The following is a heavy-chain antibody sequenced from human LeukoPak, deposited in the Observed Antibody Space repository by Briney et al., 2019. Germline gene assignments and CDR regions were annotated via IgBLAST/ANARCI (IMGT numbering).Heavy chain of an antibody. J-gene: IGHJ5*02. CDR1: GGSISSYY. CDR2: INHSGST. D-gene: IGHD3-3*01. V-gene: IGHV4-34*01. CDR3: ARRITIFGVVISRPGWFDP. Sequence: SETLSLTCTVSGGSISSYYWSWIRQPAGKGLEWIGEINHSGSTNYNPSLKSRVTISVDTSKNQFSLKLSSVTAADTAVYYCARRITIFGVVISRPGWFDPWGQGTLVTVSS.